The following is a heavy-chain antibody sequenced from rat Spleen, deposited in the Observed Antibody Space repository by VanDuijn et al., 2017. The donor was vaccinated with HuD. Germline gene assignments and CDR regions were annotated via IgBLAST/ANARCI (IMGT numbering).Heavy chain of an antibody. D-gene: IGHD1-9*01. CDR3: ARGAYYGYTYWYFDF. CDR2: IIYDGSRT. CDR1: GFIFSDHY. J-gene: IGHJ1*01. Sequence: EVQLVESGGGLVQPGRSMKLSCAASGFIFSDHYVSWVRQAPKKGLEWVATIIYDGSRTYYRDSVKGRFTISRDNAKSTLYLQMDSLRSEDTATYYCARGAYYGYTYWYFDFWGPGTMVTVSS. V-gene: IGHV5-7*01.